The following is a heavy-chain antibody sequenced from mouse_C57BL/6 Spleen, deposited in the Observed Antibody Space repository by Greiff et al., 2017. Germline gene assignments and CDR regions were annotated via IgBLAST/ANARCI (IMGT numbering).Heavy chain of an antibody. J-gene: IGHJ3*01. Sequence: VQLKESGTVLARPGASVKMSCKTSGYTFTSYWLHWVKQRPGQGLEWIGAIYPGNSNTSYNQKFKGKAKMTAVTSASTAYMELSSLTNEDAAVYYCTRIYYDYDRGAWFAYWGQGTLVTVSA. CDR3: TRIYYDYDRGAWFAY. V-gene: IGHV1-5*01. CDR1: GYTFTSYW. CDR2: IYPGNSNT. D-gene: IGHD2-4*01.